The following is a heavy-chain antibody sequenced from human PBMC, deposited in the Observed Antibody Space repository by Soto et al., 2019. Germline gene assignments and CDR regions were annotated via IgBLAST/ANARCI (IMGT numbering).Heavy chain of an antibody. J-gene: IGHJ6*03. CDR1: GFILIDCA. Sequence: PGVSRRLSCSTSGFILIDCAMNWVRQAPGKGLEWVSYIRSSSRVIDYADSVKVRFTVSRDNARNSLYLQMNSLRAEDTAVYDCARDLSWGSNWYYYMNVWGKGTTVTVSS. V-gene: IGHV3-48*01. D-gene: IGHD7-27*01. CDR3: ARDLSWGSNWYYYMNV. CDR2: IRSSSRVI.